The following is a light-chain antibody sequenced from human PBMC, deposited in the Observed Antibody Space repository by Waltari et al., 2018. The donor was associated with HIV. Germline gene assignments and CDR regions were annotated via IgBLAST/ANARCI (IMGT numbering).Light chain of an antibody. Sequence: QSAQTQPASVSGSPGQSITISCTGTTSAVSGYNHVHWYQQHPGKAPTLMIYEVSNRPSGVSNRLSGSKSGNTASLTISVLQAEDDADYYCSSYTSSSTVVFGGGTKLTVL. J-gene: IGLJ3*02. CDR2: EVS. CDR1: TSAVSGYNH. CDR3: SSYTSSSTVV. V-gene: IGLV2-14*01.